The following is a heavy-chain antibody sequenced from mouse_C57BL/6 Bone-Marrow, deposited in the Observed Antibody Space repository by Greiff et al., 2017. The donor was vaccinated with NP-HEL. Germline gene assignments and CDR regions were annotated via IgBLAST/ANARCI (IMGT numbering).Heavy chain of an antibody. CDR2: IHPNSGST. CDR3: ARSGYGYEY. V-gene: IGHV1-64*01. Sequence: QVQLQQPGAELVKPGASVKLSCKASGYTFTSYWMHWVKQRPGQGLEWIGMIHPNSGSTNYNQTFKSKATLTVDKSSSTAYMQLSSLTSEDSAVYYCARSGYGYEYWGEGTTLTVSS. D-gene: IGHD2-2*01. CDR1: GYTFTSYW. J-gene: IGHJ2*01.